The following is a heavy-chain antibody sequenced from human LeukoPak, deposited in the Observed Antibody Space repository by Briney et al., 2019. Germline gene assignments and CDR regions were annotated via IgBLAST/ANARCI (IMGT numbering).Heavy chain of an antibody. CDR1: GFTFSSYS. CDR2: ISSSSSTI. J-gene: IGHJ4*02. CDR3: ARWEPDYYGSGSRGLDY. Sequence: PGGSLRLSCAASGFTFSSYSMNWVRQAPGKGLEWVSYISSSSSTIYYADSVKGRFTISRGNAKNSLYLQMNSLRAEDTAVYYCARWEPDYYGSGSRGLDYWGQGTLVTVSS. D-gene: IGHD3-10*01. V-gene: IGHV3-48*01.